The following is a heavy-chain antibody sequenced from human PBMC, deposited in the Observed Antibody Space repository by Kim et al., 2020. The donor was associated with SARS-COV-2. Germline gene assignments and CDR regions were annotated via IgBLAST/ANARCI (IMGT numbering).Heavy chain of an antibody. V-gene: IGHV1-69*06. J-gene: IGHJ4*02. CDR1: GGTFSSYA. D-gene: IGHD4-17*01. CDR2: IIPIFGTA. Sequence: SVKVSCKASGGTFSSYAISWVRQAPGQGLEWMGGIIPIFGTANYAQKFQGRVTITADKSTSTAYMELSSLRSEDTAVYYCARDLGGDYGKYYFDYWGQGTLVTVSS. CDR3: ARDLGGDYGKYYFDY.